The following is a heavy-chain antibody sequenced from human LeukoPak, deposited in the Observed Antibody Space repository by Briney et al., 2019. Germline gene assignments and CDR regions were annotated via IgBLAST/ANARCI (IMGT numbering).Heavy chain of an antibody. CDR1: GFTFSNYA. Sequence: PGGSLRLSCAASGFTFSNYAMSWVRQAPGKGLEWVGRIKSKTDGGTTDYAAPVKGRFTISRDDSKNTLYLQMNSLKTEDTAVYYCTTQPLMTTVVISDYWGQGTLVTVSS. CDR3: TTQPLMTTVVISDY. D-gene: IGHD4-23*01. V-gene: IGHV3-15*01. J-gene: IGHJ4*02. CDR2: IKSKTDGGTT.